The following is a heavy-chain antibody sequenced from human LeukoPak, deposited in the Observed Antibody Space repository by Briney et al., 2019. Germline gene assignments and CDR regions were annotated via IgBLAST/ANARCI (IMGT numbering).Heavy chain of an antibody. D-gene: IGHD1-26*01. CDR3: ARHKFCRETCMISGSYYMDV. J-gene: IGHJ6*03. Sequence: SETLSLTCTVSGGSISSSSYYWGWIRQPPGKGLEWIGSIYYSGSTYYNPSLKSRVTISVDTSKNQFSLKLSSVTAADTAVYYCARHKFCRETCMISGSYYMDVWGKGTTVTVSS. V-gene: IGHV4-39*01. CDR2: IYYSGST. CDR1: GGSISSSSYY.